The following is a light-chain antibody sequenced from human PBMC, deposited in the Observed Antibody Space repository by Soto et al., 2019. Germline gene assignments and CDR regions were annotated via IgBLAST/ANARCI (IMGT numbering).Light chain of an antibody. J-gene: IGLJ2*01. CDR2: EVS. Sequence: QSALTQPPSASGSPGQSVTISCTGTSSDVGGYNYVSWYQQHPGKAPKLMMYEVSKRPSGVPDRFSGFKSGNTASLTVSGLQAEDEAHYYCSSYAGSNNLVVSGGGTKLTVL. CDR3: SSYAGSNNLVV. CDR1: SSDVGGYNY. V-gene: IGLV2-8*01.